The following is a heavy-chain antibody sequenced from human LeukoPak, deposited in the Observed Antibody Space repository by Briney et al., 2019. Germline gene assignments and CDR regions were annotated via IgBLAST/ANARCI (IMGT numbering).Heavy chain of an antibody. V-gene: IGHV4-39*07. CDR1: GGSISSSSYY. CDR3: ARGSGWVGATTIDY. CDR2: IYYSGST. Sequence: PSETLSLTCTVSGGSISSSSYYWGWIRQPPGKGLEWIGSIYYSGSTYYNPSLKSRVTISVDTSKNQSSLKLSSVTAADTAVYYCARGSGWVGATTIDYWGQGTLVTVSS. D-gene: IGHD1-26*01. J-gene: IGHJ4*02.